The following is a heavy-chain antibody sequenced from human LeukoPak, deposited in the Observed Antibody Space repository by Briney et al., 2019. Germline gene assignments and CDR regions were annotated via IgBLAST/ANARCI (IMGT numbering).Heavy chain of an antibody. CDR3: ARRFDL. CDR2: VTGDTSTM. CDR1: GFSFSTYS. Sequence: GGSLRLSCAASGFSFSTYSMNWVRQAPGKGLEWVSYVTGDTSTMYYADSVKGRFTISRDNTENSLYLQMNSLRAEDTAVYYCARRFDLWGQGTLVTVSS. J-gene: IGHJ4*02. V-gene: IGHV3-48*01.